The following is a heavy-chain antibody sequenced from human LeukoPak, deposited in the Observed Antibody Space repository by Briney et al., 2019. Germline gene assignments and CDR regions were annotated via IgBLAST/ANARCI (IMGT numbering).Heavy chain of an antibody. J-gene: IGHJ6*03. V-gene: IGHV3-30*02. CDR3: ARNSNRYYYYYMDV. D-gene: IGHD4-11*01. Sequence: GGSLRLSCAASGFTFSSYEMNWVRQAPGKGLEWVAFIRYDGSNEYYTDSVKGRFTISRDNSKNTLYLQMNSLRAEDTAVYYCARNSNRYYYYYMDVWGKGTTVTISS. CDR2: IRYDGSNE. CDR1: GFTFSSYE.